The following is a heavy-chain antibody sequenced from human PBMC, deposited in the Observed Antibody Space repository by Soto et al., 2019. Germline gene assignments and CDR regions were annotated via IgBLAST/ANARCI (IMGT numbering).Heavy chain of an antibody. J-gene: IGHJ4*02. Sequence: ASVQVSCKASGYTFTSYYMHWVRQAPGQGLEWMGIINPSGGSTSYAQKFQGRVTMTRDTSTSTVYMELSSLRSEDTAVYYCARARTYYDILTGYQNMVDYWGQGTLVTVSS. CDR3: ARARTYYDILTGYQNMVDY. CDR1: GYTFTSYY. V-gene: IGHV1-46*01. CDR2: INPSGGST. D-gene: IGHD3-9*01.